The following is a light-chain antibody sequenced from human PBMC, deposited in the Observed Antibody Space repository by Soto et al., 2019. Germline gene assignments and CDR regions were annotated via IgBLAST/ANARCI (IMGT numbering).Light chain of an antibody. V-gene: IGKV1-39*01. J-gene: IGKJ2*01. CDR1: QSISSY. CDR3: QQSYSTPST. CDR2: AAS. Sequence: DIQMTQSPSSLSASVGDRVTITCRASQSISSYLNWYQQKPGKAPKLLIYAASSLQSGVPSRFSGSGSGTAFTLTISSLQPEDFATYYCQQSYSTPSTFGQGTKLEIK.